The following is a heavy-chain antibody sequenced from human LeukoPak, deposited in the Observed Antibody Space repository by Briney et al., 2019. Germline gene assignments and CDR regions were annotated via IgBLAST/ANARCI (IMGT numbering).Heavy chain of an antibody. CDR2: IYHSGST. D-gene: IGHD4-17*01. Sequence: PSQTLSLTCAVSGGSISSGGYSWSWIRQPPGKGLEWIGYIYHSGSTYYNPSLKSRVTISVDRSKNQFSLKLSSVTAADTAVYYCARLYGDEYSDYWGQGTLVTVSS. CDR3: ARLYGDEYSDY. CDR1: GGSISSGGYS. J-gene: IGHJ4*02. V-gene: IGHV4-30-2*01.